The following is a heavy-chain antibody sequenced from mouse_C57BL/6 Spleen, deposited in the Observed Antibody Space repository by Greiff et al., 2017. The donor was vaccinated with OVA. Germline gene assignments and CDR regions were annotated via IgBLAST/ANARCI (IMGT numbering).Heavy chain of an antibody. J-gene: IGHJ2*01. D-gene: IGHD2-10*01. V-gene: IGHV1-15*01. CDR2: IDPETGGT. Sequence: VQRVESGAELVRPGASVTLSCKASGYTFTDYEMHWVKQTPVHGLDWIGAIDPETGGTAYNQKFKGKAILTADKSSSTAYMELRSLTSEDSAVYYCTRQAYYGFDYWGQGTTLTVSS. CDR3: TRQAYYGFDY. CDR1: GYTFTDYE.